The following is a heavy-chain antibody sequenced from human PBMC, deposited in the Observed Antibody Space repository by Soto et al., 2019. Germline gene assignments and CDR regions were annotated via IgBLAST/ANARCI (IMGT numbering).Heavy chain of an antibody. CDR1: GFTFSRYS. J-gene: IGHJ5*02. D-gene: IGHD2-8*01. Sequence: GGYLRLSCAASGFTFSRYSMNWVRQAPGKGLEWISYITSSSSTIYYADSVKGRFTISRDNAKNSLYLQMNSLRDEDTAMYYCARDSGMAGSLDPWGQGTLVTVYS. V-gene: IGHV3-48*02. CDR3: ARDSGMAGSLDP. CDR2: ITSSSSTI.